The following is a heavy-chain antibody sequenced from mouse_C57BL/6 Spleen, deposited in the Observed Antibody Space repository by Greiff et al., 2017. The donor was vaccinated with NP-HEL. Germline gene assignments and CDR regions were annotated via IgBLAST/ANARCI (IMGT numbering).Heavy chain of an antibody. D-gene: IGHD1-1*02. V-gene: IGHV3-1*01. CDR1: GYSITSGYD. J-gene: IGHJ3*01. CDR3: ARDQDYGGFAY. CDR2: ISYSGST. Sequence: EVQLVESGPGMVKPSQSLSLTCTVTGYSITSGYDWHWIRHFPGNKLEWMGYISYSGSTNYNPSLKSRISITHDTSKNHFFLKLKSVTTEDTATYYCARDQDYGGFAYWGQGTLVTVSA.